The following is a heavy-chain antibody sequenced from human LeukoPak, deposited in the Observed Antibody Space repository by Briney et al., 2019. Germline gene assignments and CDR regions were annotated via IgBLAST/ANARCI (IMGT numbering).Heavy chain of an antibody. Sequence: GGSLRLSCVASGFIFSSYGMHWVRQAPGKGLEWVAVISSDGSNKYYAHSVKGRFTVSRDNSKNTLYLEMNSLRAEDTAVYYCAREGYEDAFDIWGQGTMVTVSS. CDR1: GFIFSSYG. CDR3: AREGYEDAFDI. V-gene: IGHV3-30*12. CDR2: ISSDGSNK. D-gene: IGHD3-3*01. J-gene: IGHJ3*02.